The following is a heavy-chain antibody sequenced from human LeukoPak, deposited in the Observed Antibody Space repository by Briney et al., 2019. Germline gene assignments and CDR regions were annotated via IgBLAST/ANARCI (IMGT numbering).Heavy chain of an antibody. D-gene: IGHD3-10*01. CDR1: GFSFNRYW. CDR2: IRQEGGER. V-gene: IGHV3-7*01. CDR3: ARDKEQMVRAPFAFDI. Sequence: GGSLRLSWTGSGFSFNRYWMTWVRQAPGKGLEWVANIRQEGGERYYGDSVKGRFTISRDNAERSVYLQMKSLRVEDTAVYYCARDKEQMVRAPFAFDIWGQGTTVTVSS. J-gene: IGHJ3*02.